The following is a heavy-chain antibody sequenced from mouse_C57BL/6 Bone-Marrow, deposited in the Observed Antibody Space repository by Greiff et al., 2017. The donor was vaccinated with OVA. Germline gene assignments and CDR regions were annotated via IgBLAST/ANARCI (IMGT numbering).Heavy chain of an antibody. CDR1: GFNIKDDY. CDR2: IDPENGDT. CDR3: TTTVVARFDY. D-gene: IGHD1-1*01. V-gene: IGHV14-4*01. Sequence: EVKLQESGAELVRPGASVKLSCTASGFNIKDDYMHWVKQRPEQGLEWIGWIDPENGDTEYASKFQGKATITADTSSNTAYLQLSSLTSEDTAVYYCTTTVVARFDYWGQGTTLTVSS. J-gene: IGHJ2*01.